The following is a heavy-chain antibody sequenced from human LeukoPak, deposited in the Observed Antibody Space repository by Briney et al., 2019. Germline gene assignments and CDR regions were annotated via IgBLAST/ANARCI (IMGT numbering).Heavy chain of an antibody. CDR1: GGSISSYY. J-gene: IGHJ4*02. V-gene: IGHV4-59*01. D-gene: IGHD6-19*01. CDR3: ASSGWYRDYFDY. CDR2: IYYSGST. Sequence: SETLSLTCTVSGGSISSYYWSWIRQPPGKGLEWIGYIYYSGSTNYNPSLKSRVTISVDTSKNQFSLKLSSVIAADTAVYYCASSGWYRDYFDYWGQGTLVTVSS.